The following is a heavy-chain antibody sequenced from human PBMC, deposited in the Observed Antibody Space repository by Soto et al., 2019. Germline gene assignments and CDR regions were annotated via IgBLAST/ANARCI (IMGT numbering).Heavy chain of an antibody. CDR3: ARGRYGDY. Sequence: QVHLVQSGAEVKKAGASVKVSCKASGYTFTSYGITWVRQAPGQGLEWMGWISAHNGNTDYAQKLHGRVIVTRDTSTSTAYMELRSLISDDTAVSYCARGRYGDYWGQGALVTVSS. D-gene: IGHD1-1*01. V-gene: IGHV1-18*01. CDR2: ISAHNGNT. CDR1: GYTFTSYG. J-gene: IGHJ4*02.